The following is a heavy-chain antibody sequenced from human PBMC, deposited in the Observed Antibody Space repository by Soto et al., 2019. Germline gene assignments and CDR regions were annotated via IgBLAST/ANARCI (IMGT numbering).Heavy chain of an antibody. CDR1: GGTPSNSA. Sequence: QVHLLLQSGAEVKKPGSSVKVSCKASGGTPSNSAISWVRQAPGQGLEWMGGIIPVFGLVKYAQNFQGRVTITADESTNTAYMEMSSLRPEDTAVYYCAGGRIVLFGRRAYYGMDVWGQVTTVTVSS. D-gene: IGHD1-26*01. J-gene: IGHJ6*02. CDR3: AGGRIVLFGRRAYYGMDV. CDR2: IIPVFGLV. V-gene: IGHV1-69*01.